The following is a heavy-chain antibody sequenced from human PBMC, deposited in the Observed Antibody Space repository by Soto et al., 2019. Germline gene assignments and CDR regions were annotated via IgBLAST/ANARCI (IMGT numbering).Heavy chain of an antibody. Sequence: ASVKVSCKASGYTFTTYGISWVREAPGQGLEWMGWISAYNGNTNYAQKFQGRVTMTTDTSTSTAYMELRSLRSDDTAVYYCARDRTIQLWSFDYWGQGTLVTVSS. J-gene: IGHJ4*02. CDR2: ISAYNGNT. V-gene: IGHV1-18*01. D-gene: IGHD5-18*01. CDR1: GYTFTTYG. CDR3: ARDRTIQLWSFDY.